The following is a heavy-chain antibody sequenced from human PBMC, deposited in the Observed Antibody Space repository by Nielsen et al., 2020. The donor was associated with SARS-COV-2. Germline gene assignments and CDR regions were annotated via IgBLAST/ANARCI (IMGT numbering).Heavy chain of an antibody. J-gene: IGHJ6*03. CDR3: AVGGCSGGSCYSIYYYYYMDV. Sequence: GESLKISCAASGFTFSSYSMNWVRQAPGKGLEWVSSISSSSSYIYYADSVKGRFTISRDNAKNSLYLQMNSLRAEDTAVYYCAVGGCSGGSCYSIYYYYYMDVWGKGTTVTVSS. D-gene: IGHD2-15*01. CDR1: GFTFSSYS. V-gene: IGHV3-21*01. CDR2: ISSSSSYI.